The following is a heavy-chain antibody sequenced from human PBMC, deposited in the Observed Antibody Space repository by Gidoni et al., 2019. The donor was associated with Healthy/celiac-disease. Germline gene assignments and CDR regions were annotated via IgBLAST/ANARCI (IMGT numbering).Heavy chain of an antibody. CDR2: LNSDGSST. CDR3: ARLVVAAAGYFDL. J-gene: IGHJ2*01. V-gene: IGHV3-74*01. CDR1: GFTFSSYW. D-gene: IGHD2-15*01. Sequence: EVQLVESGGGLVQPGGSLRRSCAAAGFTFSSYWMPWVRQAPGKGLVWVSRLNSDGSSTSYADSVQGRFTISRDNAKNTLYLQMNSLRAEDTAVYYCARLVVAAAGYFDLWGRGTLVTVSS.